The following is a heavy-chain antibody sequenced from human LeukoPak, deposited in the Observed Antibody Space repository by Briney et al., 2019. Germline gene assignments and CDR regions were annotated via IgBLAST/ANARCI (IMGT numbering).Heavy chain of an antibody. CDR2: ISYDGSNK. D-gene: IGHD6-6*01. CDR3: AKDLSSSLDY. V-gene: IGHV3-30*18. J-gene: IGHJ4*02. Sequence: GGSLRLSCAASGFTLSSYGMHWVRQAPGKGPEWVAVISYDGSNKYYADSVKGRFTISRDNSKNTLYLQMNSLRAEDTAVYYCAKDLSSSLDYWGQGTLVTVSS. CDR1: GFTLSSYG.